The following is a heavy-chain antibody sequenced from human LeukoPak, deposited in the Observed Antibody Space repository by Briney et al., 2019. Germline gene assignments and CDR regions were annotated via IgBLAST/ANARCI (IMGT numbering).Heavy chain of an antibody. CDR3: ASRYGDYFEYFQH. Sequence: GGSLRLSCAASGFTFSDYYMSWIRQAPGKGLEWVSYISSSGSSIYYADSVKGRFTISRDNAKNSLYLQMNSLRAEDTAVYYCASRYGDYFEYFQHWGQGTLVTVSS. J-gene: IGHJ1*01. CDR1: GFTFSDYY. CDR2: ISSSGSSI. D-gene: IGHD4-17*01. V-gene: IGHV3-11*04.